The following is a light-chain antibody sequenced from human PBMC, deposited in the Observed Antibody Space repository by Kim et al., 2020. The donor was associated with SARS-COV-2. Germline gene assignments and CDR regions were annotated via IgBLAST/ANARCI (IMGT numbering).Light chain of an antibody. V-gene: IGLV1-44*01. J-gene: IGLJ3*02. Sequence: GQGVTVSCSGSRSNIGSYTANWYQQLPGTAPKVFIYSNNQRPSGVPDRFSGSKSGTSASLAISGLQSEDEAYYYCAAWDDSLNGWVFGGGTQLTVL. CDR1: RSNIGSYT. CDR2: SNN. CDR3: AAWDDSLNGWV.